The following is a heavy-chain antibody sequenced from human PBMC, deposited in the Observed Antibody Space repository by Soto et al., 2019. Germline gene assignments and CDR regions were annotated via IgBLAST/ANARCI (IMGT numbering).Heavy chain of an antibody. D-gene: IGHD3-3*01. J-gene: IGHJ4*02. Sequence: LRLSCAASGFTFSSYAMTWVRLAPGKGLEWVSTIGGSGYATYYAESVKGRFTISRDNSKNTLRLQMSSLIAEDTAIYYCAKAESDFWSAIDYWGQGTLVTVSS. CDR1: GFTFSSYA. CDR3: AKAESDFWSAIDY. CDR2: IGGSGYAT. V-gene: IGHV3-23*01.